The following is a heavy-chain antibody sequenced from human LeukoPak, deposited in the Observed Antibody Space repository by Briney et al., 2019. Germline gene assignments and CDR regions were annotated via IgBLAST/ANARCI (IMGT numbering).Heavy chain of an antibody. D-gene: IGHD5-12*01. CDR3: ARDRSSLYNGNYAF. V-gene: IGHV1-2*02. CDR1: GYTFTDYY. Sequence: GASVKVSCKTSGYTFTDYYIHWVRQAPGQGLEFMGRVNPHSGGTSYAAKFRGRVTLTRDTSTTTAYMDLRSLTSDDTAVYYCARDRSSLYNGNYAFWGQGTLVTVSS. J-gene: IGHJ4*02. CDR2: VNPHSGGT.